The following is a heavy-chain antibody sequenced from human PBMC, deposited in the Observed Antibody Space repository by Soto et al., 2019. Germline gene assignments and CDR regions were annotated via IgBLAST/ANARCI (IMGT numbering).Heavy chain of an antibody. V-gene: IGHV4-4*07. CDR1: GGSISSYY. D-gene: IGHD3-22*01. CDR3: ARETEDSSGYYYTYYYYGMDV. CDR2: IYTSGST. Sequence: SETLSLTCTVSGGSISSYYWSWIRQPAGKGLEWIGRIYTSGSTNYNPSLKSRVTMSVDTSKNQFSLKLSSVTAADTAVYYCARETEDSSGYYYTYYYYGMDVWGQGTTVTVSS. J-gene: IGHJ6*02.